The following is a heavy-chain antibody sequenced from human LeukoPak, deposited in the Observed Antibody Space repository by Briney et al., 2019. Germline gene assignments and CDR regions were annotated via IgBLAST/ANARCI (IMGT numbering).Heavy chain of an antibody. D-gene: IGHD3-9*01. V-gene: IGHV3-23*01. CDR1: GLTFSSYA. CDR3: ATDFDSGPNVH. CDR2: ISSSGGST. J-gene: IGHJ4*02. Sequence: PGGSLSLSCAASGLTFSSYAMSWVRQAPGKGLEWVSAISSSGGSTYYADSVKGRFTISRDNSKNTLYLQMNSLRAEDTAVYYCATDFDSGPNVHWGQGTLVTVSS.